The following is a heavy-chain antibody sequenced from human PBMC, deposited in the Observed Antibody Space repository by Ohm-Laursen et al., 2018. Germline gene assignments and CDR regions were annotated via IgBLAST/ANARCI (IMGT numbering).Heavy chain of an antibody. Sequence: GSLRLSCAASGFTFSSYAMSWVRQAPGKGLEWVSAISGSGGSTYYADSVKGRFTISRDNSKNTLYLQMNSLRAEDTAVYYCAKDPSYCSSTSCYTYWGQGTLVTVSS. CDR1: GFTFSSYA. V-gene: IGHV3-23*01. J-gene: IGHJ4*02. CDR2: ISGSGGST. CDR3: AKDPSYCSSTSCYTY. D-gene: IGHD2-2*02.